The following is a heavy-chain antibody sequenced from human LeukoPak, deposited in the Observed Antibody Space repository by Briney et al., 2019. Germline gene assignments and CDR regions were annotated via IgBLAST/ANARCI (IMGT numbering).Heavy chain of an antibody. CDR2: ISAYNGNT. CDR3: ARCYLILTGYCPFDY. CDR1: GYTFTSYG. J-gene: IGHJ4*02. D-gene: IGHD3-9*01. V-gene: IGHV1-18*04. Sequence: ASVKVSCKASGYTFTSYGISWVRQAPGQGLEWMGWISAYNGNTNYAQKLQGRVTMTTDTSTSTAYMELRSLRSDDTAVYHCARCYLILTGYCPFDYWGQGTLVTVSS.